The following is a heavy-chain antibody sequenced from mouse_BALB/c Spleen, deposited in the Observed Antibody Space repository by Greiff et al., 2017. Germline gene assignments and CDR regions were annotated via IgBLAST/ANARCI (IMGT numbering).Heavy chain of an antibody. Sequence: DVKLVESGPELVKPGASVKIPCKASGYTFTDYNMDWVKQSHGKSLEWIGDINPNNGGTIYNQKFKGKATLTVDKSSSTAYMEIRSLTSEDTAVYYCVRGRGNYYAMDYWGQGTSVTVSS. CDR2: INPNNGGT. V-gene: IGHV1-18*01. CDR3: VRGRGNYYAMDY. D-gene: IGHD2-1*01. CDR1: GYTFTDYN. J-gene: IGHJ4*01.